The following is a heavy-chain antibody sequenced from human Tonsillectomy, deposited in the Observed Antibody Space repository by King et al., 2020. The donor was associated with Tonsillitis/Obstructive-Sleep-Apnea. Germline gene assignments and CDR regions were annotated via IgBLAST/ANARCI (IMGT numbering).Heavy chain of an antibody. CDR3: ARDDVVGRYIDS. Sequence: VQLVESGAEVKTPGASVKVSCKTSGYTFTWYYIHWVRQARGQGLEWMGIINPSSGVTRYAQKFPGRVTMTTDTSASTVYLELSSLRSEDTAVYYCARDDVVGRYIDSWGQGTLVTVSS. D-gene: IGHD1-14*01. V-gene: IGHV1-46*01. CDR2: INPSSGVT. CDR1: GYTFTWYY. J-gene: IGHJ4*02.